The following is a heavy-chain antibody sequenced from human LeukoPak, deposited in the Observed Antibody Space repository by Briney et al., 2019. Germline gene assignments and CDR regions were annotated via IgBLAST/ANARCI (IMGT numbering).Heavy chain of an antibody. CDR2: INHSGST. CDR3: ARGRSRLRHYFDY. CDR1: GGSLSGYY. Sequence: SETLSLTCAVYGGSLSGYYWSWIRQPPGKGLEWIGEINHSGSTNYNPSLKSRVTISVDTSKNQFSLKLSSVTAADTAVYYCARGRSRLRHYFDYWGQGTLVTVSS. V-gene: IGHV4-34*01. J-gene: IGHJ4*02. D-gene: IGHD5-12*01.